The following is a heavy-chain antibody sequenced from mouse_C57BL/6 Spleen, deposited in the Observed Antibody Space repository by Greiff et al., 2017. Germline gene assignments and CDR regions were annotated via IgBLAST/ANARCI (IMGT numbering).Heavy chain of an antibody. V-gene: IGHV1-64*01. Sequence: QVQLQQPGAELVKPGASVKLSCKASGYTFTSYWMHWVKQRPGQGLEWIGMIHPNSGSTNYNEKFKSKATLTLDKSSSTAYMQLISLTSDDSAVYYCAKALYGSSPFDYWGQGTTLTVSS. CDR1: GYTFTSYW. D-gene: IGHD1-1*01. CDR3: AKALYGSSPFDY. CDR2: IHPNSGST. J-gene: IGHJ2*01.